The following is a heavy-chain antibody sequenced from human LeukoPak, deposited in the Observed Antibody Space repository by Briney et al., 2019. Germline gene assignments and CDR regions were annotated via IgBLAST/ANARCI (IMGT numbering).Heavy chain of an antibody. D-gene: IGHD2-2*01. CDR2: TYYRSKLYN. CDR1: GDSVSSNSAA. V-gene: IGHV6-1*01. J-gene: IGHJ5*02. Sequence: SQTLSLTCAISGDSVSSNSAAWNWIRQSPSRGLEWLGRTYYRSKLYNDYAVSVKSRITINPDTSKNQFSLQLNSVPPEDTAVYYCARGAYCSSTSCSGVVWFDPWGQGTLVTVSS. CDR3: ARGAYCSSTSCSGVVWFDP.